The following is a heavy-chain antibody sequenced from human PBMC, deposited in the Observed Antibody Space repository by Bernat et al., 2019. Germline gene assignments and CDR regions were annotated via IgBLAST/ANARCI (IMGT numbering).Heavy chain of an antibody. CDR3: ARDFSTSHASFDC. D-gene: IGHD6-6*01. Sequence: QVQLVQSGAEVKKPGASMKVSCRSSGYTFSSYSLHWLRQAPGQGLEWMAIINPGDGSTTYAQKFQGRVTVTRDTSTTTVYMDLSGLRSEDTAVYYCARDFSTSHASFDCWGQGTLVTVSS. V-gene: IGHV1-46*01. J-gene: IGHJ4*02. CDR2: INPGDGST. CDR1: GYTFSSYS.